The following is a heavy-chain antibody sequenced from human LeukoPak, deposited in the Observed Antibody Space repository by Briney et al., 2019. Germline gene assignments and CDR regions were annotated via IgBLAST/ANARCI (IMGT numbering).Heavy chain of an antibody. CDR2: IYTSGST. CDR1: GGSISSYY. D-gene: IGHD1-14*01. CDR3: VRGRTRPRFNYYYYGMDV. J-gene: IGHJ6*02. Sequence: SETLSLTCTVSGGSISSYYWSWIRQPAGKGLEWIGRIYTSGSTNYNPSLKSRVTMSVDTSKNQFSLKLSSVTAADTAVYYCVRGRTRPRFNYYYYGMDVWGQGTTVTVSS. V-gene: IGHV4-4*07.